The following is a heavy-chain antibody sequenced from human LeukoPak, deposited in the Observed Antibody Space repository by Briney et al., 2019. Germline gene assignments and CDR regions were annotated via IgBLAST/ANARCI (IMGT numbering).Heavy chain of an antibody. CDR3: ARVGLRSYPPYYFDY. CDR2: INPSGGST. Sequence: ASVKVSCKASGYTFTSYYMHWVRQAPGQGLKWMGIINPSGGSTSYAQKFQGRVTMTRDTSTSTVYMELSSLRSEDTAVYYCARVGLRSYPPYYFDYWGQGTLVTVSS. D-gene: IGHD1-26*01. V-gene: IGHV1-46*01. CDR1: GYTFTSYY. J-gene: IGHJ4*02.